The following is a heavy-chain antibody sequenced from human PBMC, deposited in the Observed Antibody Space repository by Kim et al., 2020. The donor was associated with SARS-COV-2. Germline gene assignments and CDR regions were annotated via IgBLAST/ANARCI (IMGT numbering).Heavy chain of an antibody. J-gene: IGHJ4*02. D-gene: IGHD3-16*01. CDR1: GDTSSTSG. V-gene: IGHV1-18*01. CDR3: VRGTWGDVNDY. CDR2: INTKKGDT. Sequence: ASVKVSCKTSGDTSSTSGFSWVRQAPGQGLEWMGWINTKKGDTNYVQKFQDRVTMTTDSSTTAAYMELRSLKSDDTAAYYYVRGTWGDVNDYWGQGTLVT.